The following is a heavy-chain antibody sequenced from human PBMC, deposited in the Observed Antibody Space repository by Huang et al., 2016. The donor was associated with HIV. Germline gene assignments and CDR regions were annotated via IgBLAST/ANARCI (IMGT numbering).Heavy chain of an antibody. CDR3: ARHREGPVAYYSGWGSHLNYMDV. D-gene: IGHD3-10*01. J-gene: IGHJ6*03. CDR1: GGSIRSSDYH. V-gene: IGHV4-39*01. CDR2: IDCKGST. Sequence: QLLLQESGPGLVKPSVALALTCAVSGGSIRSSDYHWGWIRQPPGTGLEWIGSIDCKGSTPYRPSLESRVTIAGDTSKNLFFLNLTSMTAADTAVYYCARHREGPVAYYSGWGSHLNYMDVWGRGRTVVVSS.